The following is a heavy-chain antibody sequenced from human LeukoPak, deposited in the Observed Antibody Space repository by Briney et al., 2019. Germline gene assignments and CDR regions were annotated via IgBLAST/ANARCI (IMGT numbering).Heavy chain of an antibody. CDR3: AREMRFLEWLLYGNYYYYMDV. D-gene: IGHD3-3*01. CDR1: GFTVSSNY. V-gene: IGHV3-53*01. Sequence: PGGSLRLSCAASGFTVSSNYMSWVRQAPGKGLEWVSDIYSGGNTFYADSVKGRFTISRDNSKNTLYLQMNSLRAEDTAVYYCAREMRFLEWLLYGNYYYYMDVWGKGTTVTVSS. J-gene: IGHJ6*03. CDR2: IYSGGNT.